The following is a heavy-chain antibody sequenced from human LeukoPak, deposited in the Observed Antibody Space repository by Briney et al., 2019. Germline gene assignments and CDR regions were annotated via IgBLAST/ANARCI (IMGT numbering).Heavy chain of an antibody. CDR2: ISSSSSYI. D-gene: IGHD3-22*01. CDR3: ARDRVYDSSGYYYSWFDP. CDR1: GFTFSSYS. J-gene: IGHJ5*02. V-gene: IGHV3-21*01. Sequence: GGSLRLSCAASGFTFSSYSMNWVRQAPGKGLEWVSSISSSSSYIYYADSVKGRFTISRDNAKNSLYLQMNSLRAEDTAVYYCARDRVYDSSGYYYSWFDPWGQGTLVTVSS.